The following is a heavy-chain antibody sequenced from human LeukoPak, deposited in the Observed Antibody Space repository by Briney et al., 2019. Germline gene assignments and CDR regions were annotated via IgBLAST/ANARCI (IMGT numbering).Heavy chain of an antibody. J-gene: IGHJ4*02. CDR1: GFTSSSYA. CDR3: ARDSGAAGTPQGYFDY. Sequence: GGSLRLSCAASGFTSSSYAMHWVRQAPGKGLEWVAVISYDGSNKYYADSVKGRFTISRDNSKNTLYLQMNSLRAEDTAAYYCARDSGAAGTPQGYFDYWGQGTLVTVSS. CDR2: ISYDGSNK. D-gene: IGHD6-13*01. V-gene: IGHV3-30*04.